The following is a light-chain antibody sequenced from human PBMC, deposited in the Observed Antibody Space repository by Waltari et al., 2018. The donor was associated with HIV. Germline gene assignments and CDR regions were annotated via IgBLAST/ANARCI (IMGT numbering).Light chain of an antibody. Sequence: QSVLTQPPSVSAAPGQTVTISCSGSSSTLATDYVSWYQHVPGAAPQLLIYDNNKRPSGIPDRFSGSKSGTSATLDITGLQTGDEADYYCGTWDPRLSVGVFGGGTKLTVL. J-gene: IGLJ2*01. CDR1: SSTLATDY. CDR2: DNN. CDR3: GTWDPRLSVGV. V-gene: IGLV1-51*01.